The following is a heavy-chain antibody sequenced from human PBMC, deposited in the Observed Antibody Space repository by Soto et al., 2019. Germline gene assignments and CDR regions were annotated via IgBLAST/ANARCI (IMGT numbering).Heavy chain of an antibody. CDR2: IKYDGSER. CDR3: ARDGKAPFDI. V-gene: IGHV3-7*01. D-gene: IGHD1-1*01. CDR1: GSTFSSSW. Sequence: GSLRLSCAASGSTFSSSWMNWVRQAPGKGLEWVANIKYDGSERNYVDSVKGRFTISRDNAKSLLFLQMNSLRAEDTAVYYCARDGKAPFDIWGQGTMVTVSS. J-gene: IGHJ3*02.